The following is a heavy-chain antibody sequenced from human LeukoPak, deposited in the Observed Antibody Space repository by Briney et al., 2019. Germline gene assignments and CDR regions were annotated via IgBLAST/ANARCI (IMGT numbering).Heavy chain of an antibody. J-gene: IGHJ4*02. CDR3: VRITIFVDYFDY. D-gene: IGHD3-3*01. CDR1: GYTFTRYT. CDR2: ISAHNVNT. Sequence: ASVKVSCKASGYTFTRYTISWVRQAPGQGLEWMGWISAHNVNTSYAQKLQGRVTMTTDTSTSTAYMELRSLRSDDTAVYFCVRITIFVDYFDYWGQGTLVTVSS. V-gene: IGHV1-18*01.